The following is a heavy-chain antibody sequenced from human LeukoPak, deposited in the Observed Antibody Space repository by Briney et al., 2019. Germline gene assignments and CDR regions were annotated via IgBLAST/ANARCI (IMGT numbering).Heavy chain of an antibody. CDR3: ARGDSGSFSQFDC. D-gene: IGHD1-26*01. CDR1: GGSISSYY. J-gene: IGHJ4*02. V-gene: IGHV4-59*01. CDR2: VYYSGST. Sequence: SETLSLTCTVSGGSISSYYWSWIRQPPGKGLEWIGYVYYSGSTNYNPSLKSRVTISVDTSKNQFSLKLPSVTAADTAVYYCARGDSGSFSQFDCWGQGTLVTVSS.